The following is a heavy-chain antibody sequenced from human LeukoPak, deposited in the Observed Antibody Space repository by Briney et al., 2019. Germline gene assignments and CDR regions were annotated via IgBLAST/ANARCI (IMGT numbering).Heavy chain of an antibody. CDR3: GRFRMWGSGWATTYYFDY. D-gene: IGHD6-19*01. V-gene: IGHV4-39*07. CDR2: IYYSGST. J-gene: IGHJ4*02. Sequence: PSETLSLTCTVSGGSISSSSYYWGWIRQPPGKGLEWIGSIYYSGSTYYNPSLKSRVTISVDTSENQFSLKLSSVTAADTAVYYCGRFRMWGSGWATTYYFDYWGQGTLVTVSS. CDR1: GGSISSSSYY.